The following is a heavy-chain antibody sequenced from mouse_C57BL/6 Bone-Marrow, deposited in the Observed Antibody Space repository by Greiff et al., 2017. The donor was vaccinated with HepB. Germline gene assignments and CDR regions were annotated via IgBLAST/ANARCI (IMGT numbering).Heavy chain of an antibody. CDR1: GFTFSSYG. Sequence: EVKLVESGGDLVKPGGSLKLSCAASGFTFSSYGMSWVRQTPDKRLEWVATISSGGSYNYYPDSVKGRFTISRDNAKNTLYLQKSSLKSEDTAMYYCARHPHYYGSSLDYWGQGTTLTVSS. J-gene: IGHJ2*01. CDR3: ARHPHYYGSSLDY. V-gene: IGHV5-6*02. CDR2: ISSGGSYN. D-gene: IGHD1-1*01.